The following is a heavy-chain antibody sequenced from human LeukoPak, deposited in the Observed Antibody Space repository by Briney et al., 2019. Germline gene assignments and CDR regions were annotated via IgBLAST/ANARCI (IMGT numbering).Heavy chain of an antibody. D-gene: IGHD2-2*01. CDR2: INPNSGGT. J-gene: IGHJ6*03. V-gene: IGHV1-2*02. CDR3: ARESSSRSSTNYYYYMDV. Sequence: ASVKVSCKASGYTFTGYYMHWVRQAPGQGLEWMGWINPNSGGTNYAQKFQGRVTMTRDTSISTAYMELSRLRSDDTAVYYCARESSSRSSTNYYYYMDVWAKGPRSPSP. CDR1: GYTFTGYY.